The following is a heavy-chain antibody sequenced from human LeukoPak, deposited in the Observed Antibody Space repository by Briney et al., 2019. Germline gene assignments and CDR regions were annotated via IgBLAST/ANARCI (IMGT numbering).Heavy chain of an antibody. CDR2: IYTSGST. Sequence: PSQTLSLTCTVSGGSISSYYWSWIRQPAGKGLEWIGRIYTSGSTNYNPSLKSRVTMSVDTSKNQFSLKLSSVTAADTAVYYCAREREYCSSTSCIPAPFDYWGQGTLVTVSS. J-gene: IGHJ4*02. D-gene: IGHD2-2*01. V-gene: IGHV4-4*07. CDR3: AREREYCSSTSCIPAPFDY. CDR1: GGSISSYY.